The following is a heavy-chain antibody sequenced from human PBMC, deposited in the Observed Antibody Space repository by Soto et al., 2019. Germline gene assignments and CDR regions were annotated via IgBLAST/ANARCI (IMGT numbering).Heavy chain of an antibody. Sequence: QVQLVESGGGVVQPGRSLRLSCAASGFTFSSYAMHWVRQAPGKGLEWVAVISYDGSNKYYADSVKGRFTISRDNSKNTLYLQMNSLRAEDTAVYYCARSYGIAAAGGYGMDVWGQGTTVTVSS. CDR2: ISYDGSNK. CDR1: GFTFSSYA. V-gene: IGHV3-30-3*01. CDR3: ARSYGIAAAGGYGMDV. D-gene: IGHD6-13*01. J-gene: IGHJ6*02.